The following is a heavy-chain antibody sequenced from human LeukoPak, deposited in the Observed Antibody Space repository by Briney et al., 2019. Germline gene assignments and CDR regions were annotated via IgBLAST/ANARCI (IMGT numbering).Heavy chain of an antibody. CDR2: TSVSGGST. Sequence: PGGSLRLSCAASGFTFSNYAMSWVRQAPGKGLEWVSATSVSGGSTYYADSVKGRFTISRDNSKSTLYLQMNSLRAEDTAVYYCAKELYYYDSSGSFDYWGQGTLVTVSS. CDR3: AKELYYYDSSGSFDY. D-gene: IGHD3-22*01. J-gene: IGHJ4*02. CDR1: GFTFSNYA. V-gene: IGHV3-23*01.